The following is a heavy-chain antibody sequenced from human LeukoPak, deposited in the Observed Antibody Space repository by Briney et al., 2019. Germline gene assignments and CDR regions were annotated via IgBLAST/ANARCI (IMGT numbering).Heavy chain of an antibody. CDR3: AKDKGWGYSTYDFYGMDV. CDR2: ISGSGGNT. J-gene: IGHJ6*02. V-gene: IGHV3-23*01. CDR1: GFTFSSYA. D-gene: IGHD1-26*01. Sequence: GGSLRLSCAASGFTFSSYAMSWVRQAPGRGLEWVSAISGSGGNTYYSDSVKGRFTISRDNSKNTLYLQMNSLRAEDTAVYYCAKDKGWGYSTYDFYGMDVWGQGTTVTVSS.